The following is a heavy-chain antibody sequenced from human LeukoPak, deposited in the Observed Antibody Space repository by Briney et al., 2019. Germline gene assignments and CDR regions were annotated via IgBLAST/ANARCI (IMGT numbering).Heavy chain of an antibody. D-gene: IGHD3-22*01. J-gene: IGHJ3*02. CDR1: GFTVSSNY. CDR2: IYSGGNT. CDR3: ARSPYYYDSSGYHGAFDI. Sequence: GGSLRLSCAASGFTVSSNYMSWVRQAPGKGLEWVSIIYSGGNTYYADSVKGRFTISRDNSKNTLYLQMNSLRAEDTAVYYRARSPYYYDSSGYHGAFDIWGQGTMVTVSS. V-gene: IGHV3-53*01.